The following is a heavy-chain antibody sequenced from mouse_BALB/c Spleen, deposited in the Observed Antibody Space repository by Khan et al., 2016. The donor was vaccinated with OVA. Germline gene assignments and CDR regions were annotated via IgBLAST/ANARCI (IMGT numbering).Heavy chain of an antibody. CDR1: GLNIKDTY. J-gene: IGHJ2*01. V-gene: IGHV14-3*02. Sequence: VQLKESGAELVKSGATVKLSCTASGLNIKDTYMHWLQQLPEHGLEWIGRIDHPNGNTKYDSHFHGMSIITADTSTHTAYVQLSSLTSEDTAVYYCARMARKWGQGTTLTVSS. CDR2: IDHPNGNT. CDR3: ARMARK.